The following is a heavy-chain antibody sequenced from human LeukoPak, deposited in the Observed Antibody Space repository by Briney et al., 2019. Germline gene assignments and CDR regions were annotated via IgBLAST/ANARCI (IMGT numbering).Heavy chain of an antibody. CDR3: ARNDILTAIDY. V-gene: IGHV1-2*02. J-gene: IGHJ4*02. CDR2: ISPNSGGT. D-gene: IGHD3-9*01. CDR1: GYTFTDYY. Sequence: ASVKVSCKASGYTFTDYYMHWVRQAPGQGLEWMGWISPNSGGTNYAQKFQGRVTMTRDTSISTAYMELSRLRSDDTAVYYCARNDILTAIDYWGQGTLVTVSS.